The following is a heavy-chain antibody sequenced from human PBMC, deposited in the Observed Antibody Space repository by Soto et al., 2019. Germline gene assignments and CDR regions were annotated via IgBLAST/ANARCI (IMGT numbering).Heavy chain of an antibody. Sequence: PGGSLRLSCAASGFIFSNYWMTWVRQAPGKGLEWVTNIQKDGSEKHYVDSVKGRFTVSRDNAKNSLFLQMNSLRAEDTAVYHCVRAYSSSPLFEDYFDYWGQGVLVTVSS. CDR2: IQKDGSEK. J-gene: IGHJ4*02. D-gene: IGHD6-13*01. CDR3: VRAYSSSPLFEDYFDY. CDR1: GFIFSNYW. V-gene: IGHV3-7*04.